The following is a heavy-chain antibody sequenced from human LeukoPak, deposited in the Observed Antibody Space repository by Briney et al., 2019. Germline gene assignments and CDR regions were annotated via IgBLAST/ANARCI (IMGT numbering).Heavy chain of an antibody. V-gene: IGHV1-18*04. Sequence: GASVKVSCKASGYTFTGYYMHWVRQAPGQGLEWMGWISAYNGNTNYAQKLQGRVTMTTDTSTSTAYMELRSLRSDDTAVYYCARDPPFGYRVRGVTRYNWFDPWGQGTLVTVSS. CDR1: GYTFTGYY. CDR2: ISAYNGNT. J-gene: IGHJ5*02. D-gene: IGHD3-10*01. CDR3: ARDPPFGYRVRGVTRYNWFDP.